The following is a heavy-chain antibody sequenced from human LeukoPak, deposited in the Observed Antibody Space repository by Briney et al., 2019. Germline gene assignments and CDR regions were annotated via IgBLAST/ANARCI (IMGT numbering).Heavy chain of an antibody. V-gene: IGHV1-18*01. CDR3: ARDYLPTRDFWSGYYYYYYYYMDV. J-gene: IGHJ6*03. CDR2: ISAYNGNT. D-gene: IGHD3-3*01. CDR1: GYTFTSYG. Sequence: ASVKVSCKASGYTFTSYGISWVRQAPGQGLEWKGWISAYNGNTNYAQKLQGRVTMTTDTSTSTAYMELRSLRSDDTAVYYCARDYLPTRDFWSGYYYYYYYYMDVWGKGTTVTVSS.